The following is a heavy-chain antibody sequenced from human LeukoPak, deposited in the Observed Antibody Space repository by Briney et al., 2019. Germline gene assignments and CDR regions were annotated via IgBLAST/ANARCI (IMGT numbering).Heavy chain of an antibody. CDR3: ARGAMAAAGTYFDY. CDR1: GGSISSSSFY. Sequence: SETLSLTCTVSGGSISSSSFYWGWIRQPPGKGLEWIGSIYYSGNTYYNPSLKSRVTISVDTSKNQFSLKLSSVTAADTAVYYCARGAMAAAGTYFDYWGQGTLVTVSS. CDR2: IYYSGNT. D-gene: IGHD6-13*01. V-gene: IGHV4-39*07. J-gene: IGHJ4*02.